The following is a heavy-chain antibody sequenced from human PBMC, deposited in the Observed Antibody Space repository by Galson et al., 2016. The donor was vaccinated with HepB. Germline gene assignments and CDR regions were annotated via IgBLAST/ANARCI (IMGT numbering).Heavy chain of an antibody. V-gene: IGHV3-53*01. Sequence: SLRLSCAASGFSVSGKYMSWARQAPGKGLEWVSAIFSGDATYYRDSVKGRFTISRDTSKNTLYLQTNNLRAEDTAIYYCEGYSDPFDIWGQGTMVTVSS. J-gene: IGHJ3*02. D-gene: IGHD3-22*01. CDR1: GFSVSGKY. CDR3: EGYSDPFDI. CDR2: IFSGDAT.